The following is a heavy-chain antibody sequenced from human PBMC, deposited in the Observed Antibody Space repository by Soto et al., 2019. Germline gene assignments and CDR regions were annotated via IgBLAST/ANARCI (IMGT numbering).Heavy chain of an antibody. V-gene: IGHV4-59*08. CDR1: GGSISSYY. CDR3: ARHSVTYYDFDY. Sequence: SETLSLTCTVSGGSISSYYWSWIRQPPGKGVEWIGYIYHSGSTNYNPSLKSRVTISVDTSNNQFSLTLTSVTAADMAVYYCARHSVTYYDFDYWGQGTLVTVSS. CDR2: IYHSGST. D-gene: IGHD1-26*01. J-gene: IGHJ4*02.